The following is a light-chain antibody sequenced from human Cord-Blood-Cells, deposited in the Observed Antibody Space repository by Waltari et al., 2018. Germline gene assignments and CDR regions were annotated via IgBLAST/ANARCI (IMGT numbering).Light chain of an antibody. CDR1: QSVSSN. Sequence: EIVMTQSPATLSVSPGERATLSCRASQSVSSNLAWYQQKPGKAPRLLIYGASTRATGIPARFIGSGSGTEFTLTISSLQSEDFAVYYCQQYNNWPPYTFGQGTKLEIK. CDR2: GAS. J-gene: IGKJ2*01. CDR3: QQYNNWPPYT. V-gene: IGKV3-15*01.